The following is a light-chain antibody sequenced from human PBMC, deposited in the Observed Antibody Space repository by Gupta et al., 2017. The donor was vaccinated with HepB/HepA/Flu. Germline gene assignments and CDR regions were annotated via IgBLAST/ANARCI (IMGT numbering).Light chain of an antibody. CDR1: QSISNW. V-gene: IGKV1-5*03. CDR3: QHYYGIPLT. Sequence: DIQMTQSPSTLSASVGDRVTITCRASQSISNWLAWYQHKPGKAPKLLISKASSLESGVPSRFSGSGSETEFTLTISSLQPDDFATYYCQHYYGIPLTFGGGTKVEIK. J-gene: IGKJ4*01. CDR2: KAS.